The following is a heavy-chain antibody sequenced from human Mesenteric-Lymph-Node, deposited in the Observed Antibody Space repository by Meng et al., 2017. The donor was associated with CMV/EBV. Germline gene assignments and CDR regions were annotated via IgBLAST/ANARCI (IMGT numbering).Heavy chain of an antibody. D-gene: IGHD4-17*01. CDR3: ARYGVTVTTGGDY. V-gene: IGHV5-51*01. CDR2: IYPGASDT. J-gene: IGHJ4*02. CDR1: GYGLATDW. Sequence: GSGYGLATDWINWVRQMPGKGLEWMGIIYPGASDTRYSPSFQGQGTISAEKSISTTYLQWNSLKASDTAMYYCARYGVTVTTGGDYWGQGTLVTVSS.